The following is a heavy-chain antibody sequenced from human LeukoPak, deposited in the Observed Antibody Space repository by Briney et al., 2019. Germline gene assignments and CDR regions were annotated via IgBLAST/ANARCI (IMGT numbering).Heavy chain of an antibody. CDR3: ARLRGREYFDY. CDR1: GYTFTSYD. V-gene: IGHV7-4-1*02. D-gene: IGHD3-16*01. Sequence: ASVKVSCKASGYTFTSYDINWVRQAPGQGREWRGWINTNTGNPTYAQGFTGRIVFSLDTSVSTAYLQISSLKAEDTAVYYCARLRGREYFDYWGQGTLVTVSS. CDR2: INTNTGNP. J-gene: IGHJ4*02.